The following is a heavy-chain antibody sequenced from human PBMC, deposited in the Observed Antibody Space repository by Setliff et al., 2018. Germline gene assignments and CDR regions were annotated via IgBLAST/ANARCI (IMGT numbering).Heavy chain of an antibody. CDR2: IKQDGSEK. J-gene: IGHJ6*03. Sequence: GGSLRLSCAASGFTFSSYWMSWVRQAPGKGLEWVANIKQDGSEKYYVDSVKGRFTISRDNAKNSLYLQMNGLRAEDTAVYYCARDGRTRYYYYYMDVWGKGTTVTVSS. CDR1: GFTFSSYW. CDR3: ARDGRTRYYYYYMDV. V-gene: IGHV3-7*01.